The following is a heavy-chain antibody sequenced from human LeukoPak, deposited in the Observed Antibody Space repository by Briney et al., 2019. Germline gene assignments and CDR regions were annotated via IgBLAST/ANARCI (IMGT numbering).Heavy chain of an antibody. CDR2: IRYDGTNK. CDR1: GFTFSSYG. D-gene: IGHD4-23*01. V-gene: IGHV3-30*02. Sequence: GGSLRLSCAASGFTFSSYGIHWVRQAPGKGLEWVAFIRYDGTNKYYADSVKGRFTISRDNSKNTLYLQMNSLRAEDTAVYYCARDGWQLPRVYYMDVWGKGTTVTVSS. CDR3: ARDGWQLPRVYYMDV. J-gene: IGHJ6*03.